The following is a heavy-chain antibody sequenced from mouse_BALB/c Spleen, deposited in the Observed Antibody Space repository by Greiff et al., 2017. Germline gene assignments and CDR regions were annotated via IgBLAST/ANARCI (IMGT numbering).Heavy chain of an antibody. CDR1: GDPIPRGY. CDR2: ISYSGST. J-gene: IGHJ4*01. V-gene: IGHV3-8*02. D-gene: IGHD1-3*01. Sequence: EVQLQESGPSLVKPSQTLSLTCSVTGDPIPRGYWNWIRKFPGDKLEYMGYISYSGSTYYNPSLKSRISITRDTSKNQYYLQLNSVTTEDRATYYCARYIYAYAMDYWGQGTSVTVSS. CDR3: ARYIYAYAMDY.